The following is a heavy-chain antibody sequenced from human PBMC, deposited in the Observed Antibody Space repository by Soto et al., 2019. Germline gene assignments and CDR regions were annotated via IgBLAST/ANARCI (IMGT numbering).Heavy chain of an antibody. CDR2: ISYDGSNK. CDR3: ARDRLDTAMVTYFDY. CDR1: GFTFSSYA. J-gene: IGHJ4*02. V-gene: IGHV3-30-3*01. D-gene: IGHD5-18*01. Sequence: PGGSLRLSCAASGFTFSSYAMHWVRQAPGKGLEWVAVISYDGSNKYYADSVKGRFTISRDNSKNTLYLQMNSLRAEDTAVYYCARDRLDTAMVTYFDYWGQGTLVTVSS.